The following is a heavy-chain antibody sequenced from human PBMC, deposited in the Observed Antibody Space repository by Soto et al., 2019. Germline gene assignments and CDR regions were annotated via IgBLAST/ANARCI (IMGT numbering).Heavy chain of an antibody. D-gene: IGHD5-18*01. V-gene: IGHV3-21*01. CDR2: ISSSSNYI. Sequence: EVHLVESGGGLVKPGGSLRLSCAASGFTFTTYSMNWVRQAPGKGLEWVSSISSSSNYIYYADSVKGRFTISRDNAKNSLYLQMNSLRAEDTAAYYCARDSASYGSAFDIWGQGTMVTVSS. CDR3: ARDSASYGSAFDI. CDR1: GFTFTTYS. J-gene: IGHJ3*02.